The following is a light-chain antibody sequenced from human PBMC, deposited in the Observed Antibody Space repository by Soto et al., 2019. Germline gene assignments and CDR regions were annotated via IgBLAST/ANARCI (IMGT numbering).Light chain of an antibody. CDR3: QQANSFPLT. CDR1: QGISSW. CDR2: AAS. Sequence: DIQMTQSPSSVSASVGDRVTITCRASQGISSWLAWYQQKPGKAPKLLIYAASSLQSGVPSRFNGSGTGENFPLPHRNPPAEDFCTYYCQQANSFPLTFGGGTKVEIK. J-gene: IGKJ4*01. V-gene: IGKV1-12*01.